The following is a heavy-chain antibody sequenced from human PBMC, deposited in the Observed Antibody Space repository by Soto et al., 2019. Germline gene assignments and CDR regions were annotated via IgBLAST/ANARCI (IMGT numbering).Heavy chain of an antibody. CDR1: GSTSRGKA. Sequence: QVQLVESGGGVVQPGTSLRVSCVGSGSTSRGKALNGPGQAPGKGLEWVALTPYDGSDKYYGDSVRGRFTISRDNSRNTVDLQMDSLRLEDTALYYCARWGTTGGLDVWGQGTLVSVSS. CDR3: ARWGTTGGLDV. CDR2: TPYDGSDK. J-gene: IGHJ1*01. V-gene: IGHV3-30*04. D-gene: IGHD3-16*01.